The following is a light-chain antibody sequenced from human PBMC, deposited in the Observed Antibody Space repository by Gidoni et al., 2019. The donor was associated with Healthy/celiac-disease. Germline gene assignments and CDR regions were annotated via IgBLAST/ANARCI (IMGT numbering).Light chain of an antibody. CDR1: QCLLHSNGYNY. CDR3: MQALQTPPT. V-gene: IGKV2-28*01. CDR2: LGS. J-gene: IGKJ4*01. Sequence: DIVMTQSPLTLPVSPVEPASISCRSSQCLLHSNGYNYLDWYLQKPGQSPRLLIYLGSNRASGVPDRFSGSGSGTDFTLKISRVEAEDFGVYYCMQALQTPPTFGGGTKVEIK.